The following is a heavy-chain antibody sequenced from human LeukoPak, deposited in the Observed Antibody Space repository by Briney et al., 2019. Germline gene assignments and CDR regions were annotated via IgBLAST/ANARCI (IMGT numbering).Heavy chain of an antibody. CDR1: GFTFSSYA. V-gene: IGHV3-23*01. J-gene: IGHJ4*02. CDR3: APSYNPKGY. Sequence: GTSLRLSCAASGFTFSSYAMSWVRQAPGKGLEWVSAISGGGGSTYYADSVRGRFTISRDNSKNTMYLQMNSLRAEDTAVYYCAPSYNPKGYWGQGTLVTVS. CDR2: ISGGGGST. D-gene: IGHD1-14*01.